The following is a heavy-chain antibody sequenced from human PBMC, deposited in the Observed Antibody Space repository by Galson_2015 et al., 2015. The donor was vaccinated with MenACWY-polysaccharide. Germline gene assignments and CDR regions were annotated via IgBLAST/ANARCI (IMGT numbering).Heavy chain of an antibody. D-gene: IGHD1-26*01. J-gene: IGHJ4*02. CDR2: IYWDDDK. Sequence: PALVNPTKPLKLPFPFSGLSIPDSGVGVGWNRQPPGKALEWLATIYWDDDKRSSPSLPSRLTITKDTTKNHVVLIRTNMDPVDTATYLCAHRLGAYSNFDYWGQGALVTVSS. CDR3: AHRLGAYSNFDY. CDR1: GLSIPDSGVG. V-gene: IGHV2-5*02.